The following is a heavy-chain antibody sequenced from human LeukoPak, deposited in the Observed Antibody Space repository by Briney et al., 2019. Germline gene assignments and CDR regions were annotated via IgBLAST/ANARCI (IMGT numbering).Heavy chain of an antibody. CDR2: IKSKTFAEAT. D-gene: IGHD1-14*01. Sequence: GGSLRLSCAASVFMLSGAWMSWVRQAPGKGLEWVGRIKSKTFAEATDYAAPVKGRFTISRDDSENTLYLQMNSLKTDDTAVYCCSTDWYNRWGGGTLVTVSS. CDR1: VFMLSGAW. V-gene: IGHV3-15*01. J-gene: IGHJ4*02. CDR3: STDWYNR.